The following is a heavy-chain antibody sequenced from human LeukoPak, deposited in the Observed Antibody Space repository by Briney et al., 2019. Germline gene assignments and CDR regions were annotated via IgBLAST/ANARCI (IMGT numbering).Heavy chain of an antibody. CDR3: ATVGYSSGPDHYYFDY. D-gene: IGHD6-19*01. V-gene: IGHV1-24*01. CDR2: FDPEDGET. CDR1: GYTLTELS. Sequence: ASVKVSCKVSGYTLTELSMHWVRQAPGKGLEWMGGFDPEDGETIYAQRFQGRLTMTEDTSTDTAYMELSSLRSEDTAVYYCATVGYSSGPDHYYFDYWGQGTLVTVSS. J-gene: IGHJ4*02.